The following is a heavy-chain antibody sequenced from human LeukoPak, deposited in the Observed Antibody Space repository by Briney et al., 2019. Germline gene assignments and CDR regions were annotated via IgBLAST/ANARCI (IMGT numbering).Heavy chain of an antibody. Sequence: SETLSLTCTVSGGSISSYYWSWIRQPPGKGLEWIGYIYYSGSTNYNPSLKSRVTISVDTSKNQFSLKLSSVTAADTAVYYCASRYYDFWSGYYTQGTLDYWGQGTLVTVSS. CDR1: GGSISSYY. CDR2: IYYSGST. V-gene: IGHV4-59*12. J-gene: IGHJ4*02. CDR3: ASRYYDFWSGYYTQGTLDY. D-gene: IGHD3-3*01.